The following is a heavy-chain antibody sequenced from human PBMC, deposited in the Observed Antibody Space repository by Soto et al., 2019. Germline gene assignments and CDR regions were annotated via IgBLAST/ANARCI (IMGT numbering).Heavy chain of an antibody. CDR1: GFTFDDYA. J-gene: IGHJ3*02. Sequence: DVQLVESGGGLVQPGRSLRLSCAASGFTFDDYAMHWVRQVPGKGLEWVSGISWNSGSIGYADSVKGRFTMSRDNAKNSLYLQMNSLRPEDTALYYCAKDLRGGFDIWGQGTVVTVSS. CDR2: ISWNSGSI. V-gene: IGHV3-9*01. D-gene: IGHD5-12*01. CDR3: AKDLRGGFDI.